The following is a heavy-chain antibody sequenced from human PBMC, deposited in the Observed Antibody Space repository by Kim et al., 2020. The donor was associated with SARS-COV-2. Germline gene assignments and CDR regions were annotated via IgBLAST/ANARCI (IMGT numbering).Heavy chain of an antibody. CDR2: INHSGST. V-gene: IGHV4-34*01. Sequence: SETLSLTCAVYGGSFSGYYWSWIRQPPGKGLEWIGEINHSGSTNYNPSLKSRVTISVDTSKNQFSLKLSSLTAADTAVYYCARGPYCIGGSCYYLDYWGQETLVTVSS. CDR1: GGSFSGYY. CDR3: ARGPYCIGGSCYYLDY. D-gene: IGHD2-15*01. J-gene: IGHJ4*02.